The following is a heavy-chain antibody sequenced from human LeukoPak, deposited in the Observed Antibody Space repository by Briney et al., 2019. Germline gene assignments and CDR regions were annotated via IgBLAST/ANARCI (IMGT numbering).Heavy chain of an antibody. CDR3: SKKDWNDAPIDF. CDR2: ISDSGDST. D-gene: IGHD1-1*01. V-gene: IGHV3-23*01. J-gene: IGHJ4*02. CDR1: GFTFSSYA. Sequence: GGSLRLSCAASGFTFSSYAMNWVRQAPGKGLQWVSSISDSGDSTYYADSVKGRFTISRDNSKKTLYLQMNSLRADDTAVYYCSKKDWNDAPIDFWGQGTLVTVSS.